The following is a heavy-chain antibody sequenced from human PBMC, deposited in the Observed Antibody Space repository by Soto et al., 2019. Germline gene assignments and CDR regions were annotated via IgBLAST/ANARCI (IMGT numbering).Heavy chain of an antibody. CDR2: ISSSSSTI. J-gene: IGHJ5*02. D-gene: IGHD3-3*01. Sequence: GGSLRLSCAASGFTFSSYSMNWVRQAPGKGLEWVSYISSSSSTIYYADSVKGRFTISRDNAKNSLYLQMNSLRAEDTAVYYCARVIWSGHLTSDLWGQGTLVTVSS. V-gene: IGHV3-48*01. CDR1: GFTFSSYS. CDR3: ARVIWSGHLTSDL.